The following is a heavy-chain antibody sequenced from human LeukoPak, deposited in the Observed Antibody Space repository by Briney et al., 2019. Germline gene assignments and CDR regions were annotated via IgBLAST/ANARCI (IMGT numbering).Heavy chain of an antibody. CDR1: GYSENFYG. CDR2: ISAQHGQT. Sequence: PGASVKVSCKTSGYSENFYGITWVRQVAGQGLEWMGWISAQHGQTEYAPNSQDRVTMTTDTYTNTAYMELRSLRSDDTAVYCCAGSLGYCTSNVCYLKYWGQGTLVTVSS. CDR3: AGSLGYCTSNVCYLKY. V-gene: IGHV1-18*01. J-gene: IGHJ4*02. D-gene: IGHD2-8*01.